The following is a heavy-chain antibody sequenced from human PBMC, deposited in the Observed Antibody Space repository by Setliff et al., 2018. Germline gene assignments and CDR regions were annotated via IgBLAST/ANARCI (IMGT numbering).Heavy chain of an antibody. Sequence: GGSLRLSCAASGFHFSDHAMHWVRQAPGKGLEWVAVISYGRGKEYYGDSVKGRFTISRDNSKNTLYLQMNSLRPEDTAVYYCARTCSGSGCYAGLESWGQGTPVTVSS. CDR3: ARTCSGSGCYAGLES. V-gene: IGHV3-30*03. D-gene: IGHD2-15*01. CDR1: GFHFSDHA. J-gene: IGHJ4*02. CDR2: ISYGRGKE.